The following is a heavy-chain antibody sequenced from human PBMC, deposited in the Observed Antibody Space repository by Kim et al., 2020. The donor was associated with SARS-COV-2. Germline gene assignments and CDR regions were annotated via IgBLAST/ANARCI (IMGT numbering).Heavy chain of an antibody. J-gene: IGHJ6*02. CDR3: ARDHSTYYYDSSGYYRALTPDYYYYGMDV. CDR2: ISSSSSYT. Sequence: GGSLRLSCAASGFTFSDYYMSWIRQAPGKGLEWVSYISSSSSYTNYADSVKGRFTISRDNAKNSLYLQMNSLRAEDTAVYYGARDHSTYYYDSSGYYRALTPDYYYYGMDVFGQGTTVTVSS. V-gene: IGHV3-11*05. D-gene: IGHD3-22*01. CDR1: GFTFSDYY.